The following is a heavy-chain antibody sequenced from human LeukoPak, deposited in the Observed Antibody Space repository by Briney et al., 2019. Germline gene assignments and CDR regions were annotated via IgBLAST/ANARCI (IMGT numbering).Heavy chain of an antibody. D-gene: IGHD3-9*01. J-gene: IGHJ4*02. CDR2: ISSSSSYI. CDR1: GFTFSSYS. Sequence: GGSLRLSCAASGFTFSSYSMNWVRQAPGKGLEWVSSISSSSSYIYYADSVKGRFTISRDNAKNSLYLQMNSLRAEDTAVYYCARDRFDWLFSLDYWGQGTLVTVSS. CDR3: ARDRFDWLFSLDY. V-gene: IGHV3-21*01.